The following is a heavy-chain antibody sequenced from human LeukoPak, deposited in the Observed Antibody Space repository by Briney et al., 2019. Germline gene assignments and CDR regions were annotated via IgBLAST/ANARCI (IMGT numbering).Heavy chain of an antibody. CDR1: GYTFTGSY. V-gene: IGHV1-46*01. CDR2: INPSGGST. Sequence: GASVKVSCRASGYTFTGSYMHWVRQAPGQGLEWMGIINPSGGSTSYAQKFQGRVTMTRDTSTSTVYMELSSLRSEDTAVYYCARGDYGDYSLSWYWGQGTLVTVSS. D-gene: IGHD4-17*01. J-gene: IGHJ4*02. CDR3: ARGDYGDYSLSWY.